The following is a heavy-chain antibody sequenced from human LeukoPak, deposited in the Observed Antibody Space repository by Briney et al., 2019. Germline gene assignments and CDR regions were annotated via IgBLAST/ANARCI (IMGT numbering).Heavy chain of an antibody. D-gene: IGHD3-22*01. V-gene: IGHV4-30-4*08. J-gene: IGHJ4*02. CDR2: IYYSGST. Sequence: SETLSLTXTVSGGSISSGDYYWSWIRQPPGNGLEWIGYIYYSGSTYYNPSLKSRVTISVDTSENQFSLKLSSVTAADTAVYYCARDRGLTYYYDSSGYYLDWGQGTLVTVSS. CDR1: GGSISSGDYY. CDR3: ARDRGLTYYYDSSGYYLD.